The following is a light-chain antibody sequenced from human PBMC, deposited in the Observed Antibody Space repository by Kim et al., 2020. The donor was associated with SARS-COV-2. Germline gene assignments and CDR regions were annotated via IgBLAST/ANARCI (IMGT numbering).Light chain of an antibody. CDR2: EVN. V-gene: IGLV2-11*03. CDR3: CSSAGSYTYG. J-gene: IGLJ1*01. CDR1: SGEFVTVNY. Sequence: GQSGTISSTRTSGEFVTVNYISWNQQHPGKAPKVIINEVNNRPSGVPDRFAGSRSGNTASLTISARRTEDEGVYYCCSSAGSYTYGFGTGTKVTVL.